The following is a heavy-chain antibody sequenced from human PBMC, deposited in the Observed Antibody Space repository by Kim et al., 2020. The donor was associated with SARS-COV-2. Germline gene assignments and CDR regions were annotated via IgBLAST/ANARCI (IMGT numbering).Heavy chain of an antibody. CDR1: GGSISSSSYY. Sequence: SETLSLTCTVSGGSISSSSYYWGWIRQPPGKGLEWIGSIYYSGSTYYNPSLKSRVTISVDTSKNQFSLKLSSVTAADTAVYDCARPGPFTNYYDSSGYYSDAFDIWGQGTMVTVSS. V-gene: IGHV4-39*01. D-gene: IGHD3-22*01. J-gene: IGHJ3*02. CDR2: IYYSGST. CDR3: ARPGPFTNYYDSSGYYSDAFDI.